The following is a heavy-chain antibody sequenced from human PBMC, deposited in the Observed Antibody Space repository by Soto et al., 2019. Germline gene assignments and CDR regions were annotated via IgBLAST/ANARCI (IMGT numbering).Heavy chain of an antibody. CDR2: ISCSGGST. D-gene: IGHD1-7*01. Sequence: LTLSSAPSGFTFSSYALNWVRQAPGKGLVWVSAISCSGGSTYYADSVKGRFTISRDSSKHTLYLQMNCLRAEDTAVYYCAKGNSWSPALVLDIWGQETMVTVSS. CDR3: AKGNSWSPALVLDI. J-gene: IGHJ3*02. CDR1: GFTFSSYA. V-gene: IGHV3-23*01.